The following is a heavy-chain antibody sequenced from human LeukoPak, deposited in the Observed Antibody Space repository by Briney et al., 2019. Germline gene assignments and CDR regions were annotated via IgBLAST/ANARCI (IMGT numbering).Heavy chain of an antibody. Sequence: SQTLSLTCTVSGGSISSGGYYWSWIRQHPGKGLEWLGYIYYSGSTYYNPSLKSRVTISVDTSKNQFYLKLSSVTAADTAVYYCARVTVVVPAGTNWFDPWGQGTLVTVSS. CDR1: GGSISSGGYY. D-gene: IGHD2-2*01. J-gene: IGHJ5*02. CDR3: ARVTVVVPAGTNWFDP. CDR2: IYYSGST. V-gene: IGHV4-31*03.